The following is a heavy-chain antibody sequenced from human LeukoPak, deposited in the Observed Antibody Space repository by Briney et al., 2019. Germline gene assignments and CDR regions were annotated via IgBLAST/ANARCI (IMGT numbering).Heavy chain of an antibody. J-gene: IGHJ4*02. CDR3: AKGYYADPFDF. V-gene: IGHV3-23*01. D-gene: IGHD4-17*01. CDR2: IGGSGVNT. CDR1: GFTFSNSA. Sequence: GGSLRLSCAASGFTFSNSAMSWVRQAPGRGLEWVSGIGGSGVNTFYADSVEGRFTISRDNSKNTLYLQMYSLRADDTAMYYCAKGYYADPFDFWGQGTLVTVSS.